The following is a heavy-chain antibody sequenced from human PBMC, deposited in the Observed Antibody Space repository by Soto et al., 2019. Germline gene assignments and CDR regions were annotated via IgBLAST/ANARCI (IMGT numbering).Heavy chain of an antibody. CDR1: GGSFSGYY. CDR3: ARLSGGFPQLGLWFGELLHDYYGMDV. V-gene: IGHV4-34*01. J-gene: IGHJ6*02. Sequence: SETLSLTCAVYGGSFSGYYWSWIRQPLGKGLEWIGGINHSGSTNYNPSLKSRVTISVDTSKNQFSLKLSSVTAADTAVYYCARLSGGFPQLGLWFGELLHDYYGMDVWGQGTTVTVSS. CDR2: INHSGST. D-gene: IGHD3-10*01.